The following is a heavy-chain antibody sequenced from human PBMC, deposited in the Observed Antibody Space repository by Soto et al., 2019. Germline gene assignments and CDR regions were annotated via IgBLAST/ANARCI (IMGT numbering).Heavy chain of an antibody. CDR1: GYTFTSYG. CDR2: ISAYNGNT. CDR3: ARYRATINSFWFDP. J-gene: IGHJ5*02. Sequence: QVQLVQSGAEVKKPGASVKVSCKASGYTFTSYGISWVRQAPGQGLEWMGWISAYNGNTNYAQKVQGRVTMTTDTSASTAYRELRSLRSDDTAVYYCARYRATINSFWFDPWGQGTLVTVSS. V-gene: IGHV1-18*01. D-gene: IGHD5-12*01.